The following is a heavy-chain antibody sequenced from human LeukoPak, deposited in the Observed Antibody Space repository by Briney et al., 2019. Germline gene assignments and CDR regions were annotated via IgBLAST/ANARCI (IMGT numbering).Heavy chain of an antibody. CDR3: ARGPWYNWNDLSYIPFDF. V-gene: IGHV4-39*07. J-gene: IGHJ4*02. CDR1: GGSISSSSYY. CDR2: IYHSGNT. D-gene: IGHD1-20*01. Sequence: SEILSLTCTVSGGSISSSSYYWGWIRQPPGKGVEWIGNIYHSGNTYYNSSLKSRVTISVDTSKNQFSLKLSSVTAADTAVYYCARGPWYNWNDLSYIPFDFWGQGTLVTVSS.